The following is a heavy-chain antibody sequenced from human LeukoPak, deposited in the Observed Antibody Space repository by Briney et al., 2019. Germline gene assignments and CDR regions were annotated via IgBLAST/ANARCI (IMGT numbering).Heavy chain of an antibody. CDR3: AGCGGDCYSPDS. V-gene: IGHV3-74*01. CDR1: GFTFSSYA. D-gene: IGHD2-21*01. Sequence: GGSLRLSCAASGFTFSSYAIHWVRQAPGEGLVWVSRISTDGTSTSYADSVKGRFTISRDNAKNTLYLQMNSLRAEDTAVYYCAGCGGDCYSPDSWGQGALVTVSS. CDR2: ISTDGTST. J-gene: IGHJ4*02.